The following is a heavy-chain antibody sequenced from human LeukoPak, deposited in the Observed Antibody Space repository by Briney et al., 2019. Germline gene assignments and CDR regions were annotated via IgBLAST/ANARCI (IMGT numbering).Heavy chain of an antibody. J-gene: IGHJ4*02. CDR1: GFTFSSYS. CDR2: ISSSSSYI. D-gene: IGHD1-26*01. CDR3: ARDGSMMGATY. V-gene: IGHV3-21*01. Sequence: GGSLRLSCAASGFTFSSYSMNWVRQAPGKGLEWVSSISSSSSYIYYADSVKGRFTISRDNAKNSLYLQMNSRRAEDTAVYYCARDGSMMGATYWGQGTLVTVSS.